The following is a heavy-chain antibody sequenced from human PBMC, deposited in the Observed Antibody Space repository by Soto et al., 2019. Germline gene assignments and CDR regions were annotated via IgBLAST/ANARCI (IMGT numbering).Heavy chain of an antibody. CDR3: ARDRGYCSSTSCRYYYYGMDV. V-gene: IGHV3-30-3*01. J-gene: IGHJ6*02. CDR2: ISYDGSNK. Sequence: GGSLRLSCAASGFTFSSYAMHWVRQAPGKGLEWVAVISYDGSNKYYADSVKGRFTISRDNSKNTLYLQMNSLRAEDTAVYYCARDRGYCSSTSCRYYYYGMDVWGQGTTVTVSS. D-gene: IGHD2-2*01. CDR1: GFTFSSYA.